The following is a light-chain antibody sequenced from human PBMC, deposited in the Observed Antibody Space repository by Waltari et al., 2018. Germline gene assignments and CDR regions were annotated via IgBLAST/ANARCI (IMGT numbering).Light chain of an antibody. CDR3: SSYAGSNNYVV. V-gene: IGLV2-8*01. Sequence: QSALTQPPSASGSPGQSVTISCTGTSSDVGGYNYVSWYQQHPGKAPTLMIYEVSKRPSGVPARFPGSKAGNTAPLTVSGLQSEEEAEYYCSSYAGSNNYVVFGGGTKLTVL. CDR1: SSDVGGYNY. J-gene: IGLJ2*01. CDR2: EVS.